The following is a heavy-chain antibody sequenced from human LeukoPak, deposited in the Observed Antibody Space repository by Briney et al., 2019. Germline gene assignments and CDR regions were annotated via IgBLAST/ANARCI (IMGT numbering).Heavy chain of an antibody. CDR2: VHHSGIT. D-gene: IGHD6-19*01. CDR1: GGSFTTYY. J-gene: IGHJ4*02. CDR3: ARGLSSGWVDH. V-gene: IGHV4-34*01. Sequence: SETLSLTCAVYGGSFTTYYWTWIRQPPGKGLEWIGEVHHSGITNYKPSLGSRVTISLDTSKNQFSLNLISVTAADTAVYYCARGLSSGWVDHWGQGTLVTASS.